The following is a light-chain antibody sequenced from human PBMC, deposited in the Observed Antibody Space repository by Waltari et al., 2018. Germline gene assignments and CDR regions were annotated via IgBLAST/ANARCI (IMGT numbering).Light chain of an antibody. J-gene: IGKJ2*01. V-gene: IGKV1-39*01. CDR3: QQSYSTLYT. CDR1: QSISSY. Sequence: SVGDRVTITCRASQSISSYLNWYQQKPGKAPKLLIYAASSLQSGVPSRFSGSGSGTDFTLTISSLQPEDFATYYCQQSYSTLYTFGQGTKLEIK. CDR2: AAS.